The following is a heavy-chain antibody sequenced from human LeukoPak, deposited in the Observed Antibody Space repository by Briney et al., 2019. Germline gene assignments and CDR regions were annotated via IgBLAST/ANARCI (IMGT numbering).Heavy chain of an antibody. Sequence: GGSLRLSCAASGFTFSDYYMTWVRQAPGKGLEWVGNIQPDGSEGYPVDSVKGRFSISRDKAKNSLYLQMNSLRAEDTAVYYCARSRDWNYPYAFDIWGQGTMVTVSS. V-gene: IGHV3-7*01. D-gene: IGHD1-7*01. CDR2: IQPDGSEG. CDR1: GFTFSDYY. CDR3: ARSRDWNYPYAFDI. J-gene: IGHJ3*02.